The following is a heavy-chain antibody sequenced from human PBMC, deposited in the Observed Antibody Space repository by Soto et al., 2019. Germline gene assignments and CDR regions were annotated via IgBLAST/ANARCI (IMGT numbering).Heavy chain of an antibody. Sequence: PSETLSLTCSVSGDSISSADYFWTWIRQSPGKGLEWMGYIFHSGTTYYNPSLKGRLLISIENSKNQFSLRRTSVTAADSAVYFGAREPSLPKARNDCWGPGTLVTVSS. CDR3: AREPSLPKARNDC. CDR2: IFHSGTT. J-gene: IGHJ4*02. V-gene: IGHV4-30-4*01. CDR1: GDSISSADYF.